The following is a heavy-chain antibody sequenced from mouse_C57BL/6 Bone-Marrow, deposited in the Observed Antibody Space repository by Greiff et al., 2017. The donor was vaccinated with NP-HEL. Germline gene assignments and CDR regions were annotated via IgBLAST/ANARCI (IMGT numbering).Heavy chain of an antibody. CDR3: AVNYYGSSYDWYFDV. CDR1: GYAFSSSW. V-gene: IGHV1-82*01. D-gene: IGHD1-1*01. Sequence: VKLMESGPELVKPGASVKISCKASGYAFSSSWMNWVKQRPGKGLEWIGRIYPGDGDTNYNGKFKGKATLTADKSSSTAYMQLSSLTSEDSAVYFCAVNYYGSSYDWYFDVWGTGTTVTVSS. CDR2: IYPGDGDT. J-gene: IGHJ1*03.